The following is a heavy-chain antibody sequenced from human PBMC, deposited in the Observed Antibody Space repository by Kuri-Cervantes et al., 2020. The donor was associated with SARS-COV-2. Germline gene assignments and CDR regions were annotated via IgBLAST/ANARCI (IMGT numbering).Heavy chain of an antibody. D-gene: IGHD4-11*01. CDR2: IKQDDTEY. Sequence: GESLKISCAASGFSFSTYWMNWARQAPGKGLEWVANIKQDDTEYYYVDSVRGRFTISRDNAKNSMYLQMNSLRAEDTAIYYCVRGTEDYSGARSFFDSWGQGTPVTVSS. J-gene: IGHJ4*02. CDR3: VRGTEDYSGARSFFDS. V-gene: IGHV3-7*03. CDR1: GFSFSTYW.